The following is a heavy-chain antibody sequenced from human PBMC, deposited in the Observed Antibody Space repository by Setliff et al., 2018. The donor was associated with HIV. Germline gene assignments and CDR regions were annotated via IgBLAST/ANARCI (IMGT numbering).Heavy chain of an antibody. CDR2: VNHSGTT. V-gene: IGHV4-34*01. D-gene: IGHD6-6*01. Sequence: SETLSLTCAVYGTSFSDYYWTWIRQPPGKGLEWIGEVNHSGTTNYNTSLKSRVTISGDTSKKQFSLKLSSVPAADTAVYYCARGGGTSSPIDYHYYIDVWGKGTTVTVSS. CDR3: ARGGGTSSPIDYHYYIDV. J-gene: IGHJ6*03. CDR1: GTSFSDYY.